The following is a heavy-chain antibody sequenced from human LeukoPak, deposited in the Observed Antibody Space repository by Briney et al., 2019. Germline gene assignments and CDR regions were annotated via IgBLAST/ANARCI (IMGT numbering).Heavy chain of an antibody. J-gene: IGHJ4*02. D-gene: IGHD4-17*01. V-gene: IGHV3-11*01. CDR2: ISTRAAIT. CDR1: GFTFSDHY. CDR3: ARGGDYAGVAALLDL. Sequence: GGSLRLSCVASGFTFSDHYMSWIRQAPGKGLEWIAYISTRAAITYYVDSVKGRFTISADNAKNSLYLQMNSLRPDDTAFYYCARGGDYAGVAALLDLWGQGTPVTVSS.